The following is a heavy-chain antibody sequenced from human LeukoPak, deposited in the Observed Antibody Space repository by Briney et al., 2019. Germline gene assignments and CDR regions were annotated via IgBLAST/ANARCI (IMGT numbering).Heavy chain of an antibody. J-gene: IGHJ4*02. D-gene: IGHD2-2*01. CDR3: AGRRSCTSCYVTFDY. CDR2: IYHSGST. V-gene: IGHV4-4*02. CDR1: GGSISSSNW. Sequence: SGTLSLTCAVSGGSISSSNWWSWVRQPPGKGLKWIGEIYHSGSTNYNPSLKSRVTISVDTSKNQFSLKLSSVTAADTAVYYCAGRRSCTSCYVTFDYWGQGTLVTVSS.